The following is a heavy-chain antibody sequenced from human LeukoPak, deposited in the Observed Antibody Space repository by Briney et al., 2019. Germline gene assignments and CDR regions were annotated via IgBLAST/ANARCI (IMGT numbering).Heavy chain of an antibody. V-gene: IGHV3-7*01. CDR3: ARGVPTGIDYFDY. J-gene: IGHJ4*02. CDR1: RFIFSNYW. CDR2: IKQDGSEK. D-gene: IGHD1-1*01. Sequence: RGSLRLSCAASRFIFSNYWMSWVRQAPGKGLEWVANIKQDGSEKYYVDSVKGRFTISRDNAKNSLYVQMNSLRAEDTAVYYCARGVPTGIDYFDYWGQGTLVTVSS.